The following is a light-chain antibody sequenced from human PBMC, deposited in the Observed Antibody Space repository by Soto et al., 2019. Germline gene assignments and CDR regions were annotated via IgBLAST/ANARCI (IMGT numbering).Light chain of an antibody. CDR1: QSVSSY. V-gene: IGKV3-11*01. CDR3: QQRSNWPST. Sequence: EIVLPQSPATLSLSPGERATLSCRASQSVSSYLAWYQQKPGQAPRLLIYDASNRATGIPARFSGSGSGTDFTLTINSLEPEDFAVYYCQQRSNWPSTFGGGTKVDIK. CDR2: DAS. J-gene: IGKJ4*01.